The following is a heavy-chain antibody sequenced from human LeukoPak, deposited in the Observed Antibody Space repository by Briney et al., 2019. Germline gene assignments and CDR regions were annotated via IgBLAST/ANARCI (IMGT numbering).Heavy chain of an antibody. D-gene: IGHD3-16*01. J-gene: IGHJ6*02. V-gene: IGHV3-21*01. CDR3: ARDLTFTYA. CDR2: ISSSSSYI. Sequence: GGSLRLSCAASGFTFSSYTMNWVRQAPGKGLEWVSSISSSSSYIYYADSVKGRFTISRDSAKNSPYLQMNSLGVEDTAVYYCARDLTFTYAWGQGTTVTVSS. CDR1: GFTFSSYT.